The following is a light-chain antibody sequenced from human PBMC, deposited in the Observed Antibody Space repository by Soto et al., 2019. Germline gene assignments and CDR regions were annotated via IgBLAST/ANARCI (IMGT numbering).Light chain of an antibody. V-gene: IGKV3-20*01. CDR2: GAS. CDR1: QSVTSNY. J-gene: IGKJ1*01. CDR3: QHYVTSLTT. Sequence: EIVLTQSPGTLSLSPGERATLSCGASQSVTSNYLAWYQQKPGQAPRLLIFGASIRVKGIPDRFIGSGSGTDFTLTISRLEPEDLAVYYCQHYVTSLTTFGQGTKVDMK.